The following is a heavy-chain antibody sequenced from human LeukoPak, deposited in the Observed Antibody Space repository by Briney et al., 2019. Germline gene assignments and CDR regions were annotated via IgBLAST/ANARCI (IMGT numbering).Heavy chain of an antibody. J-gene: IGHJ2*01. Sequence: SETLSLTCTVSGGSISSYYWSWIRQPPGKGLEWIGYIYYSGSTNYNPSLKSRVTISVDTSKNQFSLKLSSVTAADTAVYYCARGYDILTGYSYWYFDLWGRGTLVTVSS. V-gene: IGHV4-59*01. D-gene: IGHD3-9*01. CDR3: ARGYDILTGYSYWYFDL. CDR1: GGSISSYY. CDR2: IYYSGST.